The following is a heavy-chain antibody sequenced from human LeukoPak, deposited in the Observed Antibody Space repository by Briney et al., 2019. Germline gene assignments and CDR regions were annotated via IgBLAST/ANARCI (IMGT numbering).Heavy chain of an antibody. V-gene: IGHV3-74*01. CDR2: ISPEGSIP. CDR3: VFFYTALKIPY. CDR1: GFNFGTYW. Sequence: GGSLRLSCAASGFNFGTYWMHWARQAPGKGLVWVSTISPEGSIPTYADSVKGRFTISRDNAKNTLFLQMDSLRAEDTAIYYCVFFYTALKIPYWGQGALVTVSS. J-gene: IGHJ4*02. D-gene: IGHD3-16*01.